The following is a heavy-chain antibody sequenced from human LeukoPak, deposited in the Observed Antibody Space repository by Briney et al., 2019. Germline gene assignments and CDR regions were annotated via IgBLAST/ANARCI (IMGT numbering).Heavy chain of an antibody. Sequence: PSETLSLTCTVSGGSISSSSYYWGWIRQPPGKGLEWIGSIYYSGSTYYNPSLKSRVPISGDTSKNQFSLELRSVTAADTAVYHCARRGQQLFNRRGFFDYWGQGTLVTVS. CDR3: ARRGQQLFNRRGFFDY. J-gene: IGHJ4*02. CDR2: IYYSGST. D-gene: IGHD6-13*01. CDR1: GGSISSSSYY. V-gene: IGHV4-39*01.